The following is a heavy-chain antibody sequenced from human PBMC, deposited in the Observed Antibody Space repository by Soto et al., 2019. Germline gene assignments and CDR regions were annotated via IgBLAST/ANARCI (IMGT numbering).Heavy chain of an antibody. Sequence: EVQLVESGGGLVQPGGSLRLSCAASGFSLTTYWMHWVRQAPGQGLVWVSRIKNDGSDTIYADSVKGRFTISRDNAKNTLFLQMNNLRVEDTGLYYYAGEPTGDKYYLDVWGKGTTVTVSS. CDR1: GFSLTTYW. CDR3: AGEPTGDKYYLDV. J-gene: IGHJ6*03. D-gene: IGHD7-27*01. CDR2: IKNDGSDT. V-gene: IGHV3-74*01.